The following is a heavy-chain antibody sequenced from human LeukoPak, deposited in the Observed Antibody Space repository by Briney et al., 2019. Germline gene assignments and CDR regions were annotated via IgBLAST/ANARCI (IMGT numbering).Heavy chain of an antibody. J-gene: IGHJ6*03. V-gene: IGHV1-2*02. D-gene: IGHD3/OR15-3a*01. CDR1: GYTFTSYG. CDR3: ARVRGSNYYYYYYMDV. CDR2: INPNSGGT. Sequence: GASVKVSCKASGYTFTSYGISWVRQAPGQGLEWMGWINPNSGGTNYAQKFQGRVTMTRDTSISTAYMELSRLRSDDTAVYYCARVRGSNYYYYYYMDVWGKGTTVTISS.